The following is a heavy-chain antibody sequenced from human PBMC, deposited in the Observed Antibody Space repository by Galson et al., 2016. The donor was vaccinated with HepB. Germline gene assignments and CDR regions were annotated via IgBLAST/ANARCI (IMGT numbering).Heavy chain of an antibody. CDR3: ARDRYGDYLDY. J-gene: IGHJ4*02. D-gene: IGHD4-17*01. Sequence: SLRLSCAASGFTFSSYGMIWVRQAPGKGLEWVSSISGSSYITSYADSVKGRFTISRDISKNTLYLQMNSLRAEDTAVYYCARDRYGDYLDYWGQGTLVTVSS. CDR1: GFTFSSYG. V-gene: IGHV3-23*01. CDR2: ISGSSYIT.